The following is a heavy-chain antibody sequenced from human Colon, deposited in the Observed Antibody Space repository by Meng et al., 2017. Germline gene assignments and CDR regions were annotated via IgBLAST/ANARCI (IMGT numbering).Heavy chain of an antibody. CDR1: GGSFSGYY. CDR2: INHSGST. Sequence: QVQLQESGPGLLRPSETLSLTCAVYGGSFSGYYWSWIRQPPGKGLEWIGEINHSGSTNYNPSLKSRVTISVDTSKNQFSLKVSSVTAADTAVYYCARDLGDSSGPFDPWGQGTLVTVSS. J-gene: IGHJ5*02. D-gene: IGHD3-22*01. CDR3: ARDLGDSSGPFDP. V-gene: IGHV4-34*01.